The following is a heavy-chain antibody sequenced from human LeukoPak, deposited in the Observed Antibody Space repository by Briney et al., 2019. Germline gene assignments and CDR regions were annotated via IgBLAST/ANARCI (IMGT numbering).Heavy chain of an antibody. CDR2: ISWNSGSI. Sequence: PGGSLRLSCAASGFTFDDYAMHWVRQAPGKGLEWVSGISWNSGSIGYADSVKGRFTISRDNAKNSLYLQMNSLRAEDTALYYCAKVLLPAWELGPLDYWGQGTLVTVSS. J-gene: IGHJ4*02. D-gene: IGHD1-26*01. CDR1: GFTFDDYA. V-gene: IGHV3-9*01. CDR3: AKVLLPAWELGPLDY.